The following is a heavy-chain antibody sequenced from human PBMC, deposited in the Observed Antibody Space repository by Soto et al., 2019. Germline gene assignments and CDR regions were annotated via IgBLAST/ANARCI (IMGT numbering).Heavy chain of an antibody. CDR3: AKDAGYDHTD. V-gene: IGHV3-23*01. J-gene: IGHJ4*02. D-gene: IGHD5-12*01. CDR2: LSGSGGST. CDR1: GFTFGSSG. Sequence: EVQLLESGGGLVQPGGSLRLSCAASGFTFGSSGMSWVRQAPGKGLEWISGLSGSGGSTYYADSVKGRFTISRDTSKSTLYLQRHSLRVEDTAVYYCAKDAGYDHTDWGQGTLVTVSS.